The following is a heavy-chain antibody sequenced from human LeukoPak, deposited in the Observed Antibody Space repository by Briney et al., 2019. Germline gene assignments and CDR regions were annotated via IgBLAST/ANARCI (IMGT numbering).Heavy chain of an antibody. CDR2: IYGGGVT. CDR1: GGSISSFH. CDR3: ARSVGTNWSYFFDY. V-gene: IGHV4-59*01. J-gene: IGHJ4*02. Sequence: SETLSLTCTVSGGSISSFHWNWLRLSPGRGLEWIGYIYGGGVTNYNPSLRFRVTMSIDTSKNKFSLNLKSVTAEDTAVYYCARSVGTNWSYFFDYWGQGTLVTVSS. D-gene: IGHD3-3*01.